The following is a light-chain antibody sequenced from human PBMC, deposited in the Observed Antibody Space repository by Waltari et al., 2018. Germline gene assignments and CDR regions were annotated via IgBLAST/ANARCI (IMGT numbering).Light chain of an antibody. Sequence: IVVTQSPLSLPVTPGEPASISCRSSQSLLHSNGYNYLDWYLQKPGQSPQLLIYLGSNRDSGVPDRFSGSGSGTDFTLEISRVEAEDVGVYYCMQSLQALWTFGQGTKVEIK. CDR3: MQSLQALWT. CDR2: LGS. V-gene: IGKV2-28*01. J-gene: IGKJ1*01. CDR1: QSLLHSNGYNY.